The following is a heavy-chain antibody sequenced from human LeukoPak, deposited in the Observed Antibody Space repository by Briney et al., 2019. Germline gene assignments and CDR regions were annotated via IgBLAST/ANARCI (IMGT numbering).Heavy chain of an antibody. CDR2: FDPEDGET. Sequence: ASVKVSCKVSGHTLTELFMHWVRQAPGKGLEWMGGFDPEDGETIYAQKLQGRVTMTKDTSTHTGYMELSSLRSDDTAVYYCTLQRISFLNYFDPWGQGTLVTVSS. CDR3: TLQRISFLNYFDP. V-gene: IGHV1-24*01. J-gene: IGHJ5*02. D-gene: IGHD2/OR15-2a*01. CDR1: GHTLTELF.